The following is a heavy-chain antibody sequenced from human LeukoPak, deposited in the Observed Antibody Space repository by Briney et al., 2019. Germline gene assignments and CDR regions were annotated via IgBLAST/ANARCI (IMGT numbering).Heavy chain of an antibody. CDR1: GFTFSNYW. D-gene: IGHD3-10*02. V-gene: IGHV3-74*01. J-gene: IGHJ4*02. Sequence: PGGSLRLSCAASGFTFSNYWMHWVRQAPGKGLVWVSRINSDGSTTNYADSVKGRFTVSRDNAKNTLYLQMNSLRAEDTAVYYCVMFSTPGSWGQGTLVTVSS. CDR2: INSDGSTT. CDR3: VMFSTPGS.